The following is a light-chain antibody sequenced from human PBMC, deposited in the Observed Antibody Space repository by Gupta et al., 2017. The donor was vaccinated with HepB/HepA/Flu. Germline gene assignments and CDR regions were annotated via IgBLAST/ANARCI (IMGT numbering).Light chain of an antibody. CDR1: QGISNY. V-gene: IGKV3-11*01. CDR3: QQRYNWPLT. J-gene: IGKJ4*01. Sequence: EIVLTQSPATLSLSPGERATLSCRASQGISNYLAWYQQKPGQAPRLLISDASNRATGIPARFSGSGSGTDFTLTISSREPEDFALYFCQQRYNWPLTFGGGTKVEIK. CDR2: DAS.